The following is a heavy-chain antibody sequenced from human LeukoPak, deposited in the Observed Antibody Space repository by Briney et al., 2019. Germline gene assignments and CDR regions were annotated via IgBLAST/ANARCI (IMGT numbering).Heavy chain of an antibody. D-gene: IGHD2-2*01. CDR3: ARESGSRSYYYYMDV. CDR1: GFTFSSFS. J-gene: IGHJ6*03. Sequence: GGSLRLSCAASGFTFSSFSMNWVRQAPGKGLEWVSSISSTSSYIYYADSVKGRFTISRDKDKNSVYLQMTSLRAEDTAVYYCARESGSRSYYYYMDVWGKGTTVTVSS. V-gene: IGHV3-21*01. CDR2: ISSTSSYI.